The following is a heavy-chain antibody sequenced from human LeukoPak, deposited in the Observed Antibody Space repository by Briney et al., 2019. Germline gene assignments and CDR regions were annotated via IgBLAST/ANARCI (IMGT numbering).Heavy chain of an antibody. J-gene: IGHJ6*02. CDR3: AKDKLRGYSYGYYYYYYYGMDV. CDR2: ISYDGSNK. CDR1: GFTFSSYG. D-gene: IGHD5-18*01. Sequence: GGSLRLSCAASGFTFSSYGMHWVRQAPGKGLEWVSVISYDGSNKYYADSVKGRFTISRDNSKNTLYLQMNSLRAEDTAVYYCAKDKLRGYSYGYYYYYYYGMDVWGQGTTVTVSS. V-gene: IGHV3-30*18.